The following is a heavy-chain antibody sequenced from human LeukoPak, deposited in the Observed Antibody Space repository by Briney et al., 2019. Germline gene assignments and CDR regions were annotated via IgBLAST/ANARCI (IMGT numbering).Heavy chain of an antibody. CDR2: IYYSGST. Sequence: PSETLSLTCTVSGGSISSSSYYWGWIRQPPGKGLEWIGSIYYSGSTYYNPSLKSRVTISVDTSKNQFSLKLSSVTAADTAVYYCARGKRTDYDSSGSFKNYYYYYYMDVWGKGTTVTISS. V-gene: IGHV4-39*01. D-gene: IGHD3-22*01. CDR1: GGSISSSSYY. CDR3: ARGKRTDYDSSGSFKNYYYYYYMDV. J-gene: IGHJ6*03.